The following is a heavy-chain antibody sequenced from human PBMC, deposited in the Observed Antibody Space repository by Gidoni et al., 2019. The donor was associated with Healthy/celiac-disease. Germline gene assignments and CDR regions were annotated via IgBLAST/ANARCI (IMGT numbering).Heavy chain of an antibody. CDR3: ASQDVLLWFGESRAFDY. CDR2: IYYSGRT. J-gene: IGHJ4*02. CDR1: GGPISSSSYY. D-gene: IGHD3-10*01. Sequence: QLQLQESRPGLVKPSETLSLTCTVSGGPISSSSYYWGWILQPPGQGLEWIGSIYYSGRTYYNPSLKSRVTISVDTSKNQFSLKLSSVTAADTAVYYCASQDVLLWFGESRAFDYWGQGTLVTVSS. V-gene: IGHV4-39*01.